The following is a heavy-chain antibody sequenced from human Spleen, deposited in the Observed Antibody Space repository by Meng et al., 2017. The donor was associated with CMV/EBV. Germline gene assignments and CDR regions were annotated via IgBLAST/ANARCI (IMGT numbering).Heavy chain of an antibody. J-gene: IGHJ4*02. CDR3: VRDGNYYDSSGYYSPRQFDY. Sequence: GESLKISCAASGFTFSSYAMHWVRQAPGKGLEWVAVISYDGSDKYYADSVKGRFTISRDNSKNTLYLQMNSLRAEDTAVYYCVRDGNYYDSSGYYSPRQFDYWGQGTLVTVSS. CDR2: ISYDGSDK. D-gene: IGHD3-22*01. V-gene: IGHV3-30*04. CDR1: GFTFSSYA.